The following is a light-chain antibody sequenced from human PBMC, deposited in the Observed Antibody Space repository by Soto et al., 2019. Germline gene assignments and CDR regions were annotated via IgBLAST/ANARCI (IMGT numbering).Light chain of an antibody. CDR3: QQFKGFPLT. J-gene: IGKJ4*01. CDR2: DAS. V-gene: IGKV1-13*02. Sequence: AIPLTQSPTSLSDSVGDKVTITCRSSQAINTALAWYQEKPGKTPDLLMYDASRLINGVPFRFSGSGSGTDFTLTISSLQPEDVAIYYCQQFKGFPLTFGGGTKVAI. CDR1: QAINTA.